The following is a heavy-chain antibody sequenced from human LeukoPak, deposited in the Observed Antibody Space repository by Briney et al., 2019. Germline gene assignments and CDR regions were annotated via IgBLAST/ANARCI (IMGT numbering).Heavy chain of an antibody. D-gene: IGHD1-14*01. J-gene: IGHJ4*02. CDR3: AKRVQNNAGPFHY. Sequence: LSGGSLRLSCAASGFPFSTHSLNWVRQAPGKGLEWVAGISGRGDKTYYADSVMGRSTISRDNSKNTLRLRMSRLRDEDTAIYYCAKRVQNNAGPFHYWGQGTLASVSS. CDR1: GFPFSTHS. CDR2: ISGRGDKT. V-gene: IGHV3-23*01.